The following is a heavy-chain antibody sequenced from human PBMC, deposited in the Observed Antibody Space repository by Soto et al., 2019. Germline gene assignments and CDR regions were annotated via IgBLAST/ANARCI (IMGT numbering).Heavy chain of an antibody. D-gene: IGHD1-26*01. CDR2: INGHTGST. J-gene: IGHJ4*02. Sequence: QVQLVQSGAEVKRPGASVKVSCKTPGNFCSKFGISWVRQAPGQGLEWMGWINGHTGSTNYAPKLRGRVTMTTDTSTSIVYMELSSLTSDDTAVYYCGREWYQWDPRYLDYWGQGTLVSV. CDR1: GNFCSKFG. CDR3: GREWYQWDPRYLDY. V-gene: IGHV1-18*01.